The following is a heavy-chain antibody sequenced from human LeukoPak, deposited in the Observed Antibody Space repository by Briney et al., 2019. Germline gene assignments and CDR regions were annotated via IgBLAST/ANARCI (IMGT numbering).Heavy chain of an antibody. D-gene: IGHD3-22*01. Sequence: PGGSLRLSCAASGFTFSSYAMSWVRQAPGKGLEWVSAISGSGGSTYYADSVKGRFTISRDTAKNTLYLQMNSLRAEDTAVYYCARGGYDSSGAPSFDPWGQGTLVTVSS. V-gene: IGHV3-23*01. CDR3: ARGGYDSSGAPSFDP. CDR2: ISGSGGST. CDR1: GFTFSSYA. J-gene: IGHJ5*02.